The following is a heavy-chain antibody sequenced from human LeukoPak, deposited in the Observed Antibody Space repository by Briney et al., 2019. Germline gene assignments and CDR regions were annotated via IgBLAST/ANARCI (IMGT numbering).Heavy chain of an antibody. CDR3: AKDDAWLQYGN. D-gene: IGHD5-24*01. CDR2: ISPNGVIT. CDR1: GFTFDDYW. Sequence: GGSLRLSCGASGFTFDDYWMSWVRQAPGKGLEWVSGISPNGVITYYADSVKGRFTISRDNSKGTVYLQMNSLRPEDTAVYYCAKDDAWLQYGNWGRGTLVTVSS. V-gene: IGHV3-23*01. J-gene: IGHJ4*02.